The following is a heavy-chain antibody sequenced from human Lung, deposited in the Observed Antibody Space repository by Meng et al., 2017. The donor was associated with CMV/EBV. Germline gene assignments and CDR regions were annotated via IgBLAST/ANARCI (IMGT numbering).Heavy chain of an antibody. CDR2: IYHTGSR. CDR3: ASTRYGYYYYAY. V-gene: IGHV4-59*01. D-gene: IGHD5-18*01. J-gene: IGHJ4*02. CDR1: GGSISSYY. Sequence: SETLSLXCTVSGGSISSYYWSWIRQTPGKQLEYIGYIYHTGSRIYSPSLKTRVTMSLDTSKSQFSLNLNSVTAADTAVYYCASTRYGYYYYAYWGQGMLVTVSS.